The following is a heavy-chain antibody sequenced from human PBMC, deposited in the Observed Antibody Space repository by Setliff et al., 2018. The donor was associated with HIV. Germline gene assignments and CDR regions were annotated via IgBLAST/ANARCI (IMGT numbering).Heavy chain of an antibody. V-gene: IGHV3-11*04. D-gene: IGHD1-26*01. J-gene: IGHJ4*02. Sequence: SGGSLRLSCAASGFTFTNYYMSWIRQAPGKGLELLSYISVSGTDIKYADSVKGRFTISRDNAKNSLYLQMNSLRAEDTAVYYCVRDPIEGSPDYFDYWGQGALVTVSS. CDR3: VRDPIEGSPDYFDY. CDR2: ISVSGTDI. CDR1: GFTFTNYY.